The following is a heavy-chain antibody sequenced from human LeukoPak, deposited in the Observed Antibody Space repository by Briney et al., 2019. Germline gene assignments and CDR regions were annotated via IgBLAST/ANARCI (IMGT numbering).Heavy chain of an antibody. CDR1: GFTFSSYN. CDR2: ISSSSSSGGYK. CDR3: ARGTNWSPLDFDY. D-gene: IGHD1-20*01. V-gene: IGHV3-21*01. J-gene: IGHJ4*02. Sequence: GGSLRLSCVGSGFTFSSYNMHWVRQAPGKGLEWVSTISSSSSSGGYKYYADSVKGRFTISRDNAKNSLYLQMDSRRAGDTAVYFCARGTNWSPLDFDYWGQGTLVTVSS.